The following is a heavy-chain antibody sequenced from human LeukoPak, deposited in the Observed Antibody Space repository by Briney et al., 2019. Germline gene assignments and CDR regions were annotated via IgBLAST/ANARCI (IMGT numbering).Heavy chain of an antibody. Sequence: SETLSLTCTVSGGSISSYYWSWTRQPPGKGLEWIGYIYYSGSTNYNPSLKSRVTISVDTSKNQFSLKLNSVTAADTAVYYCARDIPAAGTGGAFDIWGQGTMVTVSS. D-gene: IGHD6-13*01. V-gene: IGHV4-59*01. J-gene: IGHJ3*02. CDR2: IYYSGST. CDR1: GGSISSYY. CDR3: ARDIPAAGTGGAFDI.